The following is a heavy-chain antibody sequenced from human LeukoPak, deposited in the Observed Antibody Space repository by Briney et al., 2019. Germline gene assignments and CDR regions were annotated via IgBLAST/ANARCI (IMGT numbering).Heavy chain of an antibody. Sequence: GGSLRLSCAASGFSFSGYGMHWVRQAPGKGLEWVAFIRYDGSNKYYADSVKGRFTISRDNSKNTVHMQMNSLRSEDTAVYYCAKGDDNWNDFDYWGQGTPVTVSS. CDR3: AKGDDNWNDFDY. J-gene: IGHJ4*02. V-gene: IGHV3-30*02. D-gene: IGHD1-20*01. CDR2: IRYDGSNK. CDR1: GFSFSGYG.